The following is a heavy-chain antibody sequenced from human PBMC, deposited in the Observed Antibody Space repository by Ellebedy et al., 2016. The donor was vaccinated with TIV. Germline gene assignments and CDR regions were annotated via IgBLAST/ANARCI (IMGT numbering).Heavy chain of an antibody. J-gene: IGHJ6*02. V-gene: IGHV4-4*02. CDR1: GASISSNNW. CDR2: LFHTGRT. CDR3: ARILTAYYNQYYDGMGV. Sequence: SETLSLTXAVSGASISSNNWWSWVRQPPGNGLEWIGDLFHTGRTNYNPSLKSRVTISVKKSKNQFSLVLRSVTAADTAIYYCARILTAYYNQYYDGMGVWGQGTTVTVSS. D-gene: IGHD3-9*01.